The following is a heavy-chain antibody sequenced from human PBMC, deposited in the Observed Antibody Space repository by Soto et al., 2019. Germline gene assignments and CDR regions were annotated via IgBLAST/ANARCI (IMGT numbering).Heavy chain of an antibody. CDR3: ARASGSYMFYYYYYYMDV. J-gene: IGHJ6*03. Sequence: QVQLQQWGAGLLKPSETLSLTCAVYGGSFSGYYWSWIRQPPGKGLEWIGEINHSGSTNYNPSLKIRVTISVDTSKNQFSLKLSSVTAADTAVYYCARASGSYMFYYYYYYMDVWGKGTTVTVSS. D-gene: IGHD3-10*01. V-gene: IGHV4-34*01. CDR2: INHSGST. CDR1: GGSFSGYY.